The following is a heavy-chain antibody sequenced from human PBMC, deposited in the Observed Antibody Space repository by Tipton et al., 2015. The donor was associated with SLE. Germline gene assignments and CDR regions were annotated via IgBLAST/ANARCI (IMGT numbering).Heavy chain of an antibody. CDR2: IYHSGST. Sequence: GLVKPSETLSLTCTVSGYSISSGYYWGWIRQPPGKGLEWIGSIYHSGSTYYNPSLKSRVTISVDTSKNQFSLKLNSVTAADTAVYYCARGPGPEGGNWGGGYFFDYWGQGTLVTVSS. CDR3: ARGPGPEGGNWGGGYFFDY. D-gene: IGHD7-27*01. V-gene: IGHV4-38-2*02. J-gene: IGHJ4*02. CDR1: GYSISSGYY.